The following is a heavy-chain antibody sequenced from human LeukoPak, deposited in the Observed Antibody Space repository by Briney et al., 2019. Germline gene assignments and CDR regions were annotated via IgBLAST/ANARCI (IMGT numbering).Heavy chain of an antibody. CDR3: ARAAYGDYEDYYYYYYMDV. Sequence: PSETLSLTCTVSGGSISSYYWSWIRQPPGKGLEWIGYIYYSGSTNYNPSLKSRVTISVDTSKNQFSLKLSSVTAADTAVYYCARAAYGDYEDYYYYYYMDVRGKGTTVTVSS. V-gene: IGHV4-59*01. J-gene: IGHJ6*03. CDR2: IYYSGST. CDR1: GGSISSYY. D-gene: IGHD4-17*01.